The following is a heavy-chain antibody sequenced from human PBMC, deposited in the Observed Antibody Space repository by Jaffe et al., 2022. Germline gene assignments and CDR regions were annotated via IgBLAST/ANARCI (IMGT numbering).Heavy chain of an antibody. CDR1: GFTFSSYW. J-gene: IGHJ4*02. CDR2: IKQDGSEK. Sequence: EVQLVESGGGLVQPGGSLRLSCAASGFTFSSYWMSWVRQAPGKGLEWVANIKQDGSEKYYVDSVKGRFTISRDNAKNSLYLQMNSLRAEDTAVYYCARDRGTYCGGDCYGYWGQGTLVTVSS. V-gene: IGHV3-7*05. D-gene: IGHD2-21*01. CDR3: ARDRGTYCGGDCYGY.